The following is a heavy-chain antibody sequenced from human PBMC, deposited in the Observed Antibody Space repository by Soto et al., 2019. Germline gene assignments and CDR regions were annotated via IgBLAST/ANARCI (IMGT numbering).Heavy chain of an antibody. D-gene: IGHD6-6*01. CDR1: GYSFTSYW. V-gene: IGHV5-51*01. CDR2: IYPGDSDT. CDR3: ARHGIAARGDYYYGMDV. J-gene: IGHJ6*02. Sequence: GESLKISCKGSGYSFTSYWIGWVRQMPGKGLEWMVIIYPGDSDTRYSPSFQGQVTISADKSISTAYLQWSSLKASDTAMYYCARHGIAARGDYYYGMDVWGQGTTVTISS.